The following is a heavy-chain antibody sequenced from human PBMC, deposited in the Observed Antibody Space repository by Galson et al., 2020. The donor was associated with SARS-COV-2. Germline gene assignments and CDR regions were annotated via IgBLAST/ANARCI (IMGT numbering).Heavy chain of an antibody. CDR1: GFSLSTRGMY. V-gene: IGHV2-70*11. CDR3: DRMGGGYSGGWSLEY. CDR2: IDWDDRE. Sequence: SGPTLVKPTQTLTLTCTFSGFSLSTRGMYVSWIRQPPGKALEWLARIDWDDREYYSTSLKTRLTISKDTSKNQVVLTMTDMDSVDTATYDCDRMGGGYSGGWSLEYWGKGILVTVSS. J-gene: IGHJ4*02. D-gene: IGHD6-19*01.